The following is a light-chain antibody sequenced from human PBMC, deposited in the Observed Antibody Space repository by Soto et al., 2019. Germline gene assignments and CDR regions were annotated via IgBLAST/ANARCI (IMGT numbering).Light chain of an antibody. CDR3: HEYNSWPVT. V-gene: IGKV3-15*01. CDR2: DVS. Sequence: ETVMTQSPAPLSVSPGERVTLSCRASHAISRNVAWHQQKPSQAPRLLIYDVSTRATGIPARFSGSGSTTKFTLTISSLQSEDFAVYFCHEYNSWPVTFGQGTKVEIK. J-gene: IGKJ1*01. CDR1: HAISRN.